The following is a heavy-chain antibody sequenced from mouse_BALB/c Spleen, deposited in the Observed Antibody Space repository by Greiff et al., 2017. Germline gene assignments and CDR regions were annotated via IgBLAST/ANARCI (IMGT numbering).Heavy chain of an antibody. D-gene: IGHD1-2*01. Sequence: VMLVESGPGLVAPSQSLSITCTVSGFSLTSYGVHWVRQPPGKGLEWLGVIWAGGSTNYNSALMSRLSISKDNSKSQVFLKMNSLQTDDTAMYYCARDQVLRPFAYWGQGTLVTVSA. CDR2: IWAGGST. CDR3: ARDQVLRPFAY. CDR1: GFSLTSYG. V-gene: IGHV2-9*02. J-gene: IGHJ3*01.